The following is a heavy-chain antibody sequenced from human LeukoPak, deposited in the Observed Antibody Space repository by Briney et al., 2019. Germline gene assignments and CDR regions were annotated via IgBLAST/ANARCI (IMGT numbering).Heavy chain of an antibody. CDR1: GFTFSSYW. CDR2: IKQDGSEK. V-gene: IGHV3-7*01. Sequence: GGSLRLSCAASGFTFSSYWMSWVRQAPGKGLEWVANIKQDGSEKYYVDSVKGRFSISRGNAKNSLYLQMNSLRAEDTAVYYCARVVPTRYYFDYWGQGTLVTVSS. CDR3: ARVVPTRYYFDY. D-gene: IGHD2-2*01. J-gene: IGHJ4*02.